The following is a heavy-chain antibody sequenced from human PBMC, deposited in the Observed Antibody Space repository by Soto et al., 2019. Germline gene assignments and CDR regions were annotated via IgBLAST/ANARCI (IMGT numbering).Heavy chain of an antibody. Sequence: QLQLQESGPGLVKPSETLSLTCSVSGGSLSSGPYSWGWIRQPPGKGLEWIWTFYCSGSTQYNPSLPSRVTISVDTSKNQFSLKVTSVTAADTAMYYCASLGGYCSSTSCYGYYGMDVWGQGTTVTVSS. V-gene: IGHV4-39*01. CDR3: ASLGGYCSSTSCYGYYGMDV. D-gene: IGHD2-2*01. J-gene: IGHJ6*02. CDR1: GGSLSSGPYS. CDR2: FYCSGST.